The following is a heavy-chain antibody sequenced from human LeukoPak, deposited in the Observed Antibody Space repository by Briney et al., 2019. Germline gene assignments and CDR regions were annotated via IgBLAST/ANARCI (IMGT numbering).Heavy chain of an antibody. Sequence: GASVKVSCKASGYTFTSYYMHWVRQAPGQGLEWMGIINPSGGSTSYAQKFQGRVTMTRDTSTSTVYMELSSLRSEDTAVYYCARGRITMVRGVITWFDSWGQGTLVTVSS. V-gene: IGHV1-46*01. CDR2: INPSGGST. CDR3: ARGRITMVRGVITWFDS. J-gene: IGHJ5*01. CDR1: GYTFTSYY. D-gene: IGHD3-10*01.